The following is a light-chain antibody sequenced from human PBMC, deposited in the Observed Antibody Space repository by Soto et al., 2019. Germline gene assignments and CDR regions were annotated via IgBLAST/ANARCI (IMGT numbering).Light chain of an antibody. CDR3: SSYTSSNTYV. CDR1: SSDVGSYNR. J-gene: IGLJ1*01. Sequence: QSALTQPPSLSGSPGPPDAISCTGTSSDVGSYNRVSWYQQPPGTAPKVMIYEVSNRTSGVPDRFSGSKSGNTASLTISGLQAEDEADYYGSSYTSSNTYVFGTGTKGTVL. CDR2: EVS. V-gene: IGLV2-18*02.